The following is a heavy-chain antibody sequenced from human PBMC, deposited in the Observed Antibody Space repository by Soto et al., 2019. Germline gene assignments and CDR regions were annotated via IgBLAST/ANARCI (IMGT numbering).Heavy chain of an antibody. D-gene: IGHD1-26*01. J-gene: IGHJ4*02. V-gene: IGHV4-59*01. CDR2: IYYMGRT. CDR1: GSIRTYD. CDR3: ARDPVGATHFDY. Sequence: SETLSLTCTVGSIRTYDWNLIRQPPGKGLEWIGYIYYMGRTNYNSSLKSRVTMSIDTSKNQFSLKLSSVTAADTAIYYCARDPVGATHFDYWGQGAPVTVS.